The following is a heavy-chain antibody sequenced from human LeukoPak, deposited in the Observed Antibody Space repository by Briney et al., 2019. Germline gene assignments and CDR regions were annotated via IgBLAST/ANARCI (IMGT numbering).Heavy chain of an antibody. D-gene: IGHD3-10*01. CDR2: ISATGGST. CDR1: RFTFRSYA. Sequence: GGSLRLSCAAPRFTFRSYAMSWVRQAPGEGLEWVATISATGGSTYYADSVKGRFTISRDDSKNTLFLQMNSLRADDTAVYHCAKEGMVRGVSSHWGQGTLVTVSS. V-gene: IGHV3-23*01. CDR3: AKEGMVRGVSSH. J-gene: IGHJ4*02.